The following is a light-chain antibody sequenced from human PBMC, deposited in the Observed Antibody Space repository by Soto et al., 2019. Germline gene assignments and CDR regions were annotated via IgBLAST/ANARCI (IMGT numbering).Light chain of an antibody. CDR3: QRYDGSLRT. Sequence: EIVMTQSPATLSVSPGETATLSCRASQSLTSYLAWYQQKPDQAPRLLIYGISSRATGIPDRFSGSVSGTDFTLTISRLEPEDFAVYYCQRYDGSLRTFGQGTKVDIK. CDR1: QSLTSY. CDR2: GIS. J-gene: IGKJ1*01. V-gene: IGKV3-20*01.